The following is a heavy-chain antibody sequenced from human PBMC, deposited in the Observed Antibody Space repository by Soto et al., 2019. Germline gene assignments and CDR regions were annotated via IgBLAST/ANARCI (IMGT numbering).Heavy chain of an antibody. J-gene: IGHJ4*02. Sequence: EVQLVESGGDLVQPGGSLRLSCEASGFTFSNYWMSWVRQTPGKGLEWVANIKKDGSGKYYVDSGKGRFTISRDNAKNSLFLQMNSLRAEDTAVYYCAREPRDSAYAIFDYWGQGTLVTVSS. V-gene: IGHV3-7*05. CDR1: GFTFSNYW. CDR3: AREPRDSAYAIFDY. CDR2: IKKDGSGK. D-gene: IGHD1-26*01.